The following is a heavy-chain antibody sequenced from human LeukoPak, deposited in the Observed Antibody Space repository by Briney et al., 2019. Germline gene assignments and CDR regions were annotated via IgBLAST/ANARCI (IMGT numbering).Heavy chain of an antibody. J-gene: IGHJ4*02. D-gene: IGHD2-15*01. Sequence: GESLKISCKASGCSFSSDWIAWVRQLPEKGLEWMGIIYPGDSDTRYSPSFQGQVTISADKSISTAYLQWSSLKASDTATYYCARLGSGRCYDYWGQGTLVTVSS. CDR3: ARLGSGRCYDY. CDR1: GCSFSSDW. CDR2: IYPGDSDT. V-gene: IGHV5-51*01.